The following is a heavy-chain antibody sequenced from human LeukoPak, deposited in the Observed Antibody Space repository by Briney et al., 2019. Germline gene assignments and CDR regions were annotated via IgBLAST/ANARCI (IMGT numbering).Heavy chain of an antibody. CDR1: GDSVSSNTAA. D-gene: IGHD6-19*01. Sequence: SQTLSLTCGISGDSVSSNTAAWNWIRQSASRGLEWLGRTYYRSKWYNNYAVSVKSRITINSDSSKNQVSLQLNSVSPEDTAMYYCARENSRGRLDYWGQGTLVTVSS. CDR3: ARENSRGRLDY. J-gene: IGHJ4*02. V-gene: IGHV6-1*01. CDR2: TYYRSKWYN.